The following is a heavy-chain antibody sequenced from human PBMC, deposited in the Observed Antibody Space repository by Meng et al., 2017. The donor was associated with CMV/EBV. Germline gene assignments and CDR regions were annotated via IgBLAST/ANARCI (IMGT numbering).Heavy chain of an antibody. Sequence: HVRVQEAGPGLVKPSQTLALPCTVSGGSISSGDYYWSWIRQPPGKGLEWIGYIYYSGSTYYNPSLKSRVTISVDTSKNQFSLKLSSVTAADTAVYYCARVMGPNRTPYYFDYWGQGTLVTVSS. CDR1: GGSISSGDYY. CDR3: ARVMGPNRTPYYFDY. J-gene: IGHJ4*02. V-gene: IGHV4-30-4*01. CDR2: IYYSGST. D-gene: IGHD1-14*01.